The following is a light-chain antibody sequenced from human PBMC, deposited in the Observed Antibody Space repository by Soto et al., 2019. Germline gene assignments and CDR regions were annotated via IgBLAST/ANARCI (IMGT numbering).Light chain of an antibody. CDR3: CSYAGRSTYV. Sequence: QSALTQPASVSGSPGQSITISCTGTSSDVGSYKLVSWYQQPPGKAPKLMIYEVRQRPSGVSNRFSCSTSGNTASLTISVRQAEDDADYYCCSYAGRSTYVFGTGTKVTVL. J-gene: IGLJ1*01. CDR1: SSDVGSYKL. CDR2: EVR. V-gene: IGLV2-23*02.